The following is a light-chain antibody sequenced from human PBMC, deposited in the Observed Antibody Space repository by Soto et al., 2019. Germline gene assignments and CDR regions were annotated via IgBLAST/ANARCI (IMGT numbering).Light chain of an antibody. CDR2: DVN. J-gene: IGLJ1*01. V-gene: IGLV2-11*01. CDR1: SSDVGGYNY. Sequence: QSALTQPHSVSGSPGQSVAISCSGTSSDVGGYNYVSWYQQHPGKAPKLIIFDVNKRPSGVPDRFSGSKPGNTASLTISGLQAEDEADYYCCSYGGSFYVVGTGTKVTVL. CDR3: CSYGGSFYV.